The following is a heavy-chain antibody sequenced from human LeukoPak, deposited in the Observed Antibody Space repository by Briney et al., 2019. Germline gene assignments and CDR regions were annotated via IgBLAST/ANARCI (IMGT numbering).Heavy chain of an antibody. Sequence: ASVKVSCKASGYTFTSYGISWLRQAPGQGLEWMGWISAYNGNTNYAQKLQGRVTMTTDTSTSTAYMELRSLRSDDTAVYYCARSTIFGVVITSYYFDYWGQGTLVTVSS. CDR3: ARSTIFGVVITSYYFDY. D-gene: IGHD3-3*01. J-gene: IGHJ4*02. CDR1: GYTFTSYG. V-gene: IGHV1-18*01. CDR2: ISAYNGNT.